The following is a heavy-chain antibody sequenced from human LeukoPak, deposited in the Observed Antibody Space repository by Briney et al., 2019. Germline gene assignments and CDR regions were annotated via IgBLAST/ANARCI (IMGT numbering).Heavy chain of an antibody. D-gene: IGHD2-15*01. Sequence: ASVKVSCKASGYTFTSYGISWVRQAPGQGLEWMGWISAYNGNTNYAQKLQGRVTMTRDTSTSTVYMELSSLRSEDTAVYYCARDYLKVVVAPTTPSAGHMDFWGQGTLVTVSS. CDR1: GYTFTSYG. V-gene: IGHV1-18*01. CDR2: ISAYNGNT. CDR3: ARDYLKVVVAPTTPSAGHMDF. J-gene: IGHJ4*02.